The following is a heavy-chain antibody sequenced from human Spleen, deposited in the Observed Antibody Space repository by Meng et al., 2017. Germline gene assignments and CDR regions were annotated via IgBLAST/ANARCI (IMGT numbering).Heavy chain of an antibody. Sequence: QVQPQQWGAGLFKPSETLSLTCGVSGGSFSDYYWSWIRQPPGKGLEWIGEINHSGSTNYNPSLESRATISVDTSQNNLSLKLSSVTAADSAVYYCARGPTTMAHDFDYWGQGTLVTVSS. D-gene: IGHD4-11*01. V-gene: IGHV4-34*01. CDR3: ARGPTTMAHDFDY. CDR1: GGSFSDYY. J-gene: IGHJ4*02. CDR2: INHSGST.